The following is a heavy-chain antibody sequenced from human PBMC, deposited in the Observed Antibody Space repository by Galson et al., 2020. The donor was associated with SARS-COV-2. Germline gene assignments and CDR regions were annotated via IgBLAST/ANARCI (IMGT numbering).Heavy chain of an antibody. Sequence: GESLKISCKGSGYSFTNYWIGWVRQMPEKGLEWMGIIYPDDSDTRYSPSFQGQVTISADNSISTAYLQWSSLKASDTAMYYCARRFHRDGYNYEIDYWGQGTLVTVS. V-gene: IGHV5-51*01. J-gene: IGHJ4*02. CDR3: ARRFHRDGYNYEIDY. CDR2: IYPDDSDT. CDR1: GYSFTNYW. D-gene: IGHD5-12*01.